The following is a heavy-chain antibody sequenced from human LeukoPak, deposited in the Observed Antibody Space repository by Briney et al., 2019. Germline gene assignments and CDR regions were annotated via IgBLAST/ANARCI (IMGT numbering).Heavy chain of an antibody. D-gene: IGHD2-15*01. CDR2: ISRSSNYI. J-gene: IGHJ3*02. CDR1: GFTFSSYS. CDR3: ARTRYCSSSSCHIAFDI. Sequence: GGSLRVSCAASGFTFSSYSMNWVRQAPGKGLEWVSSISRSSNYIDYADSVKGRFTISRDTARNSLYLQMNSLRAEDTAVYYCARTRYCSSSSCHIAFDIWGQGTVVTVSS. V-gene: IGHV3-21*01.